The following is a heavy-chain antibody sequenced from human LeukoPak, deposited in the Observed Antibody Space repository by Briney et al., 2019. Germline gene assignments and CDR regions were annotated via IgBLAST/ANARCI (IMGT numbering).Heavy chain of an antibody. D-gene: IGHD7-27*01. CDR2: ISGSGGST. Sequence: GGSLRLSCAASGFTFSSYAMSWVRQAPGKGLEWVSGISGSGGSTYYADSVKGRFTISRDNSKNTLYLQMNSLRADDTAIYYCATSPTGEGYWGQGTLATVSS. V-gene: IGHV3-23*01. CDR3: ATSPTGEGY. J-gene: IGHJ4*02. CDR1: GFTFSSYA.